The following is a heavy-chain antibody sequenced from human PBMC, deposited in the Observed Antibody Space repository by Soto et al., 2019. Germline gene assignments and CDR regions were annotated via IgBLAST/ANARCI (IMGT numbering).Heavy chain of an antibody. CDR2: ISAYNGNT. Sequence: QVQLVQSGAEVKKPGASVKVSCKASGYTFTSYGISWVRQAPGQGLEWMGWISAYNGNTNYAQKLQGRVTMTTDTSTSTAYMELRSLRSDDTAVYYCARDRPGAYCGGDCYFDPWGQGTLVTVSS. J-gene: IGHJ4*02. D-gene: IGHD2-21*02. CDR3: ARDRPGAYCGGDCYFDP. V-gene: IGHV1-18*01. CDR1: GYTFTSYG.